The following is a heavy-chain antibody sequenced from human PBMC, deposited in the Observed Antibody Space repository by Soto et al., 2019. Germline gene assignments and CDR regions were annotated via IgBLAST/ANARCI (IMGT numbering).Heavy chain of an antibody. Sequence: VKVSCKASGGTFSSYAISWVRQAPGQGLEWMGGIIPIFGTANYAQKFQGRVTITADESTSTAYMELSSLRSEDTAVYYCAEIGYCSSTSCYLRDRWWFDPWGQGTLVTVSS. J-gene: IGHJ5*02. CDR2: IIPIFGTA. CDR3: AEIGYCSSTSCYLRDRWWFDP. D-gene: IGHD2-2*01. V-gene: IGHV1-69*01. CDR1: GGTFSSYA.